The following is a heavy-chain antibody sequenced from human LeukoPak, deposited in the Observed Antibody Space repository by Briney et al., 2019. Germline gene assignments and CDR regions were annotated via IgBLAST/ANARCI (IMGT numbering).Heavy chain of an antibody. CDR1: GGSFSGYY. J-gene: IGHJ4*02. Sequence: SETLSLTCAVYGGSFSGYYWSWIRQPPGKGLEWIGEINHSGSTNYNPSLKSRVTISVDTSKDQFSLKLSSVTAADTAVYYCARGYLFDYWGQGTLVTVSS. D-gene: IGHD3-16*02. V-gene: IGHV4-34*01. CDR2: INHSGST. CDR3: ARGYLFDY.